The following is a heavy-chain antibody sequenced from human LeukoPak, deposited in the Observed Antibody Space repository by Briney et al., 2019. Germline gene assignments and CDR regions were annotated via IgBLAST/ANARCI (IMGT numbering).Heavy chain of an antibody. CDR1: GVSISSSRYY. D-gene: IGHD4-11*01. Sequence: SETLSLTCTVSGVSISSSRYYCGGSREPPGKRLEWIVSIYYSGSAYYNPSLKSRDTIYVYTAKKQCSRKRTAVTAADTAVYYCARPADHSNYLSYLDFWGQGILVTVSS. J-gene: IGHJ4*02. CDR2: IYYSGSA. V-gene: IGHV4-39*01. CDR3: ARPADHSNYLSYLDF.